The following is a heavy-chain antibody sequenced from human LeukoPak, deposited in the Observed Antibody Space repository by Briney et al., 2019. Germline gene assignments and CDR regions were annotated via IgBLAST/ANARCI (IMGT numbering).Heavy chain of an antibody. CDR2: ISASGGST. J-gene: IGHJ4*02. CDR1: GFTFSTSA. D-gene: IGHD4-23*01. CDR3: AKDYGGNPFDY. Sequence: PGGSLRLSCAASGFTFSTSAMTWVRQAPGKGLEWVSGISASGGSTYYADSVKGRFTISRDNSKNTLYLQMNSLRAEDTAIYYCAKDYGGNPFDYWGQGTLVTVSS. V-gene: IGHV3-23*01.